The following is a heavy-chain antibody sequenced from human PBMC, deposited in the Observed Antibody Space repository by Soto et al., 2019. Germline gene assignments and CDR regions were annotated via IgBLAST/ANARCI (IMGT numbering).Heavy chain of an antibody. CDR3: MVSVTHSHSSSSGGDY. J-gene: IGHJ4*02. D-gene: IGHD6-6*01. V-gene: IGHV4-34*01. CDR2: INHSGST. Sequence: SETLSLTCAVYGGSFSGYYWSWIRQPPGKGLEWIGEINHSGSTNYNPSLKSRVTISVDTSKNQFSLKLSSVTAADTAMYYSMVSVTHSHSSSSGGDYWGQGTLVTVSS. CDR1: GGSFSGYY.